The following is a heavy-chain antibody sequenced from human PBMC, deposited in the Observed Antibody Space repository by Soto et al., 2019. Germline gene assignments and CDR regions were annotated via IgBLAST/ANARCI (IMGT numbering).Heavy chain of an antibody. Sequence: GGSLRLSCATSGFTFSSFDMDWVRQAPGKGLEWVSSIHRASTYIYYADSVRGRFTISRDNAKNSLYLQMNSLRAEDTAVYYCARVLLWFGEFYYFDYWGQGTLVTVSS. CDR2: IHRASTYI. CDR1: GFTFSSFD. J-gene: IGHJ4*02. D-gene: IGHD3-10*01. V-gene: IGHV3-21*04. CDR3: ARVLLWFGEFYYFDY.